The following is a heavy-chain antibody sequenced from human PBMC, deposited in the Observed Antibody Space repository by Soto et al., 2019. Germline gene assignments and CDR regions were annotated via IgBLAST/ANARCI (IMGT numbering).Heavy chain of an antibody. Sequence: PGGSLRLSCAASGFTFGGNSMNWVRQAPGKGLEWISYISSSSSTIYADSVKGRFTISRDNAKNSLYLQMNSLRDEDTAVYYCARVIWSGHLTSDLWGQGTLVTVSS. J-gene: IGHJ5*02. CDR3: ARVIWSGHLTSDL. CDR1: GFTFGGNS. D-gene: IGHD3-3*01. V-gene: IGHV3-48*02. CDR2: ISSSSSTI.